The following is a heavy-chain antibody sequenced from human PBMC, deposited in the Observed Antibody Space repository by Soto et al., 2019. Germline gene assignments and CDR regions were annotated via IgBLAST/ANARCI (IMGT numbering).Heavy chain of an antibody. Sequence: SETLSLTCTVSGGSISSGDYYWSWIRQPPGKGLEWIGYIYYSGSTYYNPSLKSRVTISVDTSKNQFSLKLSSVTAADTAVYYCARAGGVYCSGGSCYYFDYWGQGTLVTVSS. V-gene: IGHV4-30-4*01. CDR3: ARAGGVYCSGGSCYYFDY. CDR2: IYYSGST. J-gene: IGHJ4*02. D-gene: IGHD2-15*01. CDR1: GGSISSGDYY.